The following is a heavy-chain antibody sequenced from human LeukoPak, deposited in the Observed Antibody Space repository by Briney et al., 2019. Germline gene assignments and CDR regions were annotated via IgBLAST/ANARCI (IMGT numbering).Heavy chain of an antibody. CDR3: ARGNYYDSSGYQYYFDY. V-gene: IGHV3-7*01. CDR2: IKQDGSEK. CDR1: GFTFSSYA. J-gene: IGHJ4*02. D-gene: IGHD3-22*01. Sequence: PGGSLRLSCAASGFTFSSYAMSWVRQAPGKGLEWVANIKQDGSEKYYVDSVKGRFTISRDNAKNSLYLQMNSLRAEDTAVYYCARGNYYDSSGYQYYFDYWGQGTLVTVSS.